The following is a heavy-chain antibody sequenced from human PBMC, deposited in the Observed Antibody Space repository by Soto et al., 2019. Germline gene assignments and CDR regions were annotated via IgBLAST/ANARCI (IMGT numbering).Heavy chain of an antibody. CDR1: GFTFSSYL. CDR2: IKQDGSEK. J-gene: IGHJ4*02. Sequence: PGGSLRLSCAASGFTFSSYLMSWVRQSPGKGLEWVANIKQDGSEKYYVDSVKGRFTISRDNAKNSLYLQMNSLRAEDTAVYYCARGLHDYWGQGTLVTVSS. CDR3: ARGLHDY. V-gene: IGHV3-7*03. D-gene: IGHD2-15*01.